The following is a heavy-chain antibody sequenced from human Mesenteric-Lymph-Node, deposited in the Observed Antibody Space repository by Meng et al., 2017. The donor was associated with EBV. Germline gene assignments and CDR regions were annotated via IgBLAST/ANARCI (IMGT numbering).Heavy chain of an antibody. CDR2: RYHRGYT. CDR1: GGSVSSDNYY. V-gene: IGHV4-61*03. D-gene: IGHD3-10*01. Sequence: QVYLEETGHGLVTPSSSLSLTCTVSGGSVSSDNYYWSWKRQPPGKRLEWIGSRYHRGYTDYNPSLKSRVTISFDTSKNHLSLKLASVTAADTAVYYCARFQLLSFGEQTWGQGSLVTVSS. CDR3: ARFQLLSFGEQT. J-gene: IGHJ5*02.